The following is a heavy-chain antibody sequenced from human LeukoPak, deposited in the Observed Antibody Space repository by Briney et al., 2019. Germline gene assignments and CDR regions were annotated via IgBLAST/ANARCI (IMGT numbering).Heavy chain of an antibody. D-gene: IGHD6-13*01. CDR3: ARHASSSPYDVFDI. J-gene: IGHJ3*02. Sequence: PSGTLSLTCTVSGGSISSYYWGWIRQPPGKGLEWIGSIYYSGRTYYNPSLKGRVTISVDTSKNQFSLKVSSVTAADTAVYYCARHASSSPYDVFDIWGQGTMVTVSS. CDR2: IYYSGRT. V-gene: IGHV4-39*01. CDR1: GGSISSYY.